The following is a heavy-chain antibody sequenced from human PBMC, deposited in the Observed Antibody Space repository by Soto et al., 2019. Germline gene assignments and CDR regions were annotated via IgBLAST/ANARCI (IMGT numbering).Heavy chain of an antibody. D-gene: IGHD6-19*01. Sequence: GGSLRLSCAASGFTFSIYGMHWVRHAPGKGLEWVAVISYDGSNKYYADSVKGRFTISRDNSKNTLYLQMNSLRAEDTAVYYCAKAERQWLVLSFDYWGQGTLVTVSS. V-gene: IGHV3-30*18. CDR2: ISYDGSNK. CDR3: AKAERQWLVLSFDY. CDR1: GFTFSIYG. J-gene: IGHJ4*02.